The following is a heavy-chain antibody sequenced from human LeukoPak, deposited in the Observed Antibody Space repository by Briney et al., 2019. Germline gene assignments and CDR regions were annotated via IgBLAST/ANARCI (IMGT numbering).Heavy chain of an antibody. CDR1: GGTFSSYA. CDR3: ARLVDDSSGTYWFYFDS. D-gene: IGHD3-22*01. Sequence: ASVKVSCKASGGTFSSYAISWVRQAPGQGLEWMGWISAYNGNTNDAQKVQGRVTMTIDTSTTTGYMELRSLRSDDTAVYCCARLVDDSSGTYWFYFDSWGQGTLVTVSS. CDR2: ISAYNGNT. J-gene: IGHJ4*02. V-gene: IGHV1-18*01.